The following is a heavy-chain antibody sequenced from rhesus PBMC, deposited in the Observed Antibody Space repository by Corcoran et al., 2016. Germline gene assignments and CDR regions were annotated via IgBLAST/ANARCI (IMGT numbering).Heavy chain of an antibody. CDR2: ITGDSGST. Sequence: QVQLQESGPGLVKPSEPLSLTCAVSGASISGYWWSWIRQSPGTGLEWIGEITGDSGSTDYNPPLKSRVTISKDASKSQFSLNLSSVTAADTAMYYCARRAGGRFASWGQGVLVTVSS. CDR1: GASISGYW. V-gene: IGHV4-80*01. D-gene: IGHD6-25*01. J-gene: IGHJ4*01. CDR3: ARRAGGRFAS.